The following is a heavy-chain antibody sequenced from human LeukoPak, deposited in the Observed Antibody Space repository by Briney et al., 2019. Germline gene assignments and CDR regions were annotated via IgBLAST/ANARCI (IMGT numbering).Heavy chain of an antibody. Sequence: GQSRRLSRPLSAFTLSDTYMTWLRHAPKNGLESPLYVGPSGTDRSYADAVKGRFTSSRDNAKSSLYLQMNSLRVEDTAVYYCTRDPRNLDYWGQGTLVTVSS. D-gene: IGHD1-14*01. J-gene: IGHJ4*02. CDR1: AFTLSDTY. V-gene: IGHV3-11*01. CDR3: TRDPRNLDY. CDR2: VGPSGTDR.